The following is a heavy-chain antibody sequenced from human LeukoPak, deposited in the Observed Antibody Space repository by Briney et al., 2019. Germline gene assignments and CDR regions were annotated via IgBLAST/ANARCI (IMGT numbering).Heavy chain of an antibody. CDR1: GFTFSDYY. V-gene: IGHV3-11*01. D-gene: IGHD6-19*01. CDR3: ARDIWGEQWLPNPDFDY. J-gene: IGHJ4*02. Sequence: PGGSLRLSRAASGFTFSDYYMSWIRQAPGKGLEWVSYISSSGSTIYYADSVKGRFTITRDNAKNSLYLQMNSLRAEDTAVYYCARDIWGEQWLPNPDFDYWGQGTLVTVSS. CDR2: ISSSGSTI.